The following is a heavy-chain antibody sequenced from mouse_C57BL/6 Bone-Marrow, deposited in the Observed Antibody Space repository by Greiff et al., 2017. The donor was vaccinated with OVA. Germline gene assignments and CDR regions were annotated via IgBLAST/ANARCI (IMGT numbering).Heavy chain of an antibody. CDR1: GYTFTSYW. D-gene: IGHD3-3*01. Sequence: VQLQQPGAELVKPGASVKLSCTASGYTFTSYWMHWVKQRPGQGLEWIGMIPPNSGSTNYNEKFKSKATLTVDKSSSTAYMQLSSLTSEDSAVYYCARGRGYYAMDYWGQGTSVTVSS. CDR2: IPPNSGST. CDR3: ARGRGYYAMDY. J-gene: IGHJ4*01. V-gene: IGHV1-64*01.